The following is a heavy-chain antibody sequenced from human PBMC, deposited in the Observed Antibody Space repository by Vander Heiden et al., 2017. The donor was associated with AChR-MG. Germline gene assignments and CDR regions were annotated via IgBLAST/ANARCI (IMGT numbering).Heavy chain of an antibody. D-gene: IGHD3-22*01. CDR1: GGPLRSYA. J-gene: IGHJ4*02. CDR2: IIPIVGTA. V-gene: IGHV1-69*06. Sequence: QVQLVPSGAEVKRPGSPMWVSCKASGGPLRSYAISWVRQAPGQGLEWMGGIIPIVGTANYAQKVQGRVTITADKSTSTAYMELSSLRSEDTAVYYCARDRYYDSRGYSLIFDYWGQGTLVTVSS. CDR3: ARDRYYDSRGYSLIFDY.